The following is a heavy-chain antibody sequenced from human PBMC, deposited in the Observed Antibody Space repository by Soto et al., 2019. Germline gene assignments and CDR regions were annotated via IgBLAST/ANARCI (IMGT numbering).Heavy chain of an antibody. Sequence: QVQLQESGPGLVKPSETLSLTCTVSDDSSSNYKWSWIRQPPGRRLERICYIDANGGTSYNPSLQSRVTISIDTSTKQFFLKLSSGTAADTAVYYCVRQGFGRLHGLVDVWGQGTTVTVSS. D-gene: IGHD3-10*01. CDR2: IDANGGT. CDR1: DDSSSNYK. V-gene: IGHV4-59*08. CDR3: VRQGFGRLHGLVDV. J-gene: IGHJ6*02.